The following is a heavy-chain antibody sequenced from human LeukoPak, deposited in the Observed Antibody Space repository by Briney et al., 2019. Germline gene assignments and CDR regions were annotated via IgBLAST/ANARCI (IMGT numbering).Heavy chain of an antibody. CDR1: GFTFSNAW. V-gene: IGHV3-15*01. CDR3: ARKTNYFDY. CDR2: IKSEAYGGTI. Sequence: GGSLRLSCATSGFTFSNAWMTWVRQAPGKGLEWIGRIKSEAYGGTIDYAAPEKGRFIISRDDSKNMLYLQMNSLRAEDTAVYYCARKTNYFDYWGQGTLVTVSS. J-gene: IGHJ4*02.